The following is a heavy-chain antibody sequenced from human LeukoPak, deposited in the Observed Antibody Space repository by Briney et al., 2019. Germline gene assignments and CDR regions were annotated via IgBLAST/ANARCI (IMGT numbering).Heavy chain of an antibody. J-gene: IGHJ6*03. CDR3: ARWDTPSKWYYYIDV. Sequence: PGGSLRLSCIASGFTFSSYWMAWVRQVPGKGLEWLANIKPDGTDKYYVESVKGRFTISRDDAKSSLYLQMSSLGVEDTAVYYCARWDTPSKWYYYIDVWGKGTTVRVSS. V-gene: IGHV3-7*01. CDR2: IKPDGTDK. D-gene: IGHD2-15*01. CDR1: GFTFSSYW.